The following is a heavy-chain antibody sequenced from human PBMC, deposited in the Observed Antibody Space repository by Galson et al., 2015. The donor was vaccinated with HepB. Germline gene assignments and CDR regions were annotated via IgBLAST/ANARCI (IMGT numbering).Heavy chain of an antibody. CDR2: INHSGST. J-gene: IGHJ4*02. D-gene: IGHD1-26*01. CDR3: AREHSYSLSY. V-gene: IGHV4-34*01. Sequence: ETLSLTCAVYGGSFSGYYWSWIRQPPGKGLEWIGEINHSGSTNYNPSLKSRVTISVDTSKNQFSLKLSSVTAADTAVYYCAREHSYSLSYWGQGTLVTVSS. CDR1: GGSFSGYY.